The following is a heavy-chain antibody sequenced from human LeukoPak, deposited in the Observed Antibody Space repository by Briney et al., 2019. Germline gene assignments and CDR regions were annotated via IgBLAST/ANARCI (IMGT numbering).Heavy chain of an antibody. CDR3: ARDMGVVVVAAFDLIDY. CDR2: INPSGGST. J-gene: IGHJ4*02. V-gene: IGHV1-46*01. Sequence: GGSLRLPCAASGFTFSSYGMHWVRQAPGQGLEWMGIINPSGGSTSYAQKLQGRVTMTRDTSTSTVYMELSSLRSEDTAVYYCARDMGVVVVAAFDLIDYWGQGTLVTVSS. D-gene: IGHD2-15*01. CDR1: GFTFSSYG.